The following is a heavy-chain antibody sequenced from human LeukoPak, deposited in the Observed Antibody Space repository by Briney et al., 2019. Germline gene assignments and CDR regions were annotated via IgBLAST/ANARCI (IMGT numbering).Heavy chain of an antibody. CDR1: EFTFSSYG. CDR3: ARDFCSGGSCYPDAFDI. V-gene: IGHV3-33*08. D-gene: IGHD2-15*01. Sequence: PGGSLRLSCAASEFTFSSYGMHWVRQAPGKGLEWVAVIWYDGTNTYYADSVKGRFTISRDNSKNTLYLQMNSLRAEDTAVYYCARDFCSGGSCYPDAFDIWGQGTMVTVSS. CDR2: IWYDGTNT. J-gene: IGHJ3*02.